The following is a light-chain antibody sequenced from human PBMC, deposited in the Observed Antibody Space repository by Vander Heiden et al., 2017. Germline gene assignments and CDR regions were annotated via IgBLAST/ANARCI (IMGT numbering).Light chain of an antibody. V-gene: IGLV3-21*03. CDR2: DDS. CDR3: QVWDSSSDHSVV. CDR1: NIGSKS. J-gene: IGLJ2*01. Sequence: SYLLTQPPSVSVSPEKTARITCGRNNIGSKSVHWYQQKPGQAPVLVVYDDSDRPSGIPERFSGSNSGNTATLTISRVEAGDEADYYCQVWDSSSDHSVVFGGGTKLTVL.